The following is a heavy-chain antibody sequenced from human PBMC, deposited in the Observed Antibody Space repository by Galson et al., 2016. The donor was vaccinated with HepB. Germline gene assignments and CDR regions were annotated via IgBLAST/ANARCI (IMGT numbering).Heavy chain of an antibody. CDR3: ARESYYDSGGYYYNYFDD. D-gene: IGHD3-22*01. V-gene: IGHV1-18*01. CDR1: GYTLGDYG. Sequence: SVKVSCKASGYTLGDYGISWVRQAPGQGLEWMGWINTDNLKTNYAQKLQGRVTMTTDTATNTAHMDLGSLRSDDTAVYYCARESYYDSGGYYYNYFDDWGQGTLVTVSS. J-gene: IGHJ4*02. CDR2: INTDNLKT.